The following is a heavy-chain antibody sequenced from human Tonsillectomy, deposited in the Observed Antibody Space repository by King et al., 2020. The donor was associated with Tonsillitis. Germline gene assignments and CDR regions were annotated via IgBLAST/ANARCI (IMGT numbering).Heavy chain of an antibody. D-gene: IGHD1-14*01. CDR3: TGTNRAFDI. Sequence: VQLVESGGGLVKPGGSLRLSCAASGFTFSNAWMNWVRQAPGEGLEWVGRIKRKTDGGTTDYAAPVKGRFTISRDDSKNTLYLQMNSLKTEDTAVYYCTGTNRAFDIWGQGTMVTVSS. J-gene: IGHJ3*02. CDR1: GFTFSNAW. V-gene: IGHV3-15*01. CDR2: IKRKTDGGTT.